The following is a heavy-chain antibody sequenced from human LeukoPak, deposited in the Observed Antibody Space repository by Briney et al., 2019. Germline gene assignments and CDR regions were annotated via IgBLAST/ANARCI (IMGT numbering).Heavy chain of an antibody. CDR3: ARDRVAAADLDY. J-gene: IGHJ4*02. Sequence: GSLKLSSAALGFTFRSFSMDLVGQAPGKGLGWVAVISYEGTNNHYVDSVKGRFTVSRDNSRNTLYLQMDSLSTEDTAVYYCARDRVAAADLDYWGQGTLVTVSS. V-gene: IGHV3-30*04. CDR2: ISYEGTNN. CDR1: GFTFRSFS. D-gene: IGHD6-13*01.